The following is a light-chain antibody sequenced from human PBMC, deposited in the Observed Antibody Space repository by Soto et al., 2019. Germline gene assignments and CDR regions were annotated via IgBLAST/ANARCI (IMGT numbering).Light chain of an antibody. J-gene: IGLJ1*01. CDR1: SSDVGGYNY. CDR3: SSYTSSSLHV. V-gene: IGLV2-14*03. Sequence: QSVLTQPASVSGSPGQSITISCTGTSSDVGGYNYVSWYQQHPGKAPKLMIYDVSNRPSGVSNRFSGSKSGNTASLTISGLQAEDEADYYCSSYTSSSLHVFGTGTNLTVL. CDR2: DVS.